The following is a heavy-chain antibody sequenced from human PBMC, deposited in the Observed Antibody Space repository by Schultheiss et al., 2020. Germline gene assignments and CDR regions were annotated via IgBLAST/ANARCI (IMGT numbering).Heavy chain of an antibody. CDR2: MSYDGSNK. D-gene: IGHD5-12*01. CDR1: GFTFSNYA. J-gene: IGHJ4*02. Sequence: GESLKISCTASGFTFSNYAMHWVRQAPGKGLEWVAVMSYDGSNKYYADSVKGRFTISRDNSKNTLYLQMNSLRAEDTAVYYCARDRYSGPPSFLDYWGQGTLVTVSS. V-gene: IGHV3-30-3*01. CDR3: ARDRYSGPPSFLDY.